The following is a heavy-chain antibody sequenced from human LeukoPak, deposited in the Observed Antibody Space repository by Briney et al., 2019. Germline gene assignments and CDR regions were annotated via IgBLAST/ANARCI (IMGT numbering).Heavy chain of an antibody. CDR2: IKSKTDGGTT. J-gene: IGHJ1*01. CDR3: TTGNYYGSGSYHSAEYFQH. D-gene: IGHD3-10*01. CDR1: GFTFSNAW. V-gene: IGHV3-15*01. Sequence: PGGSLRLSCAASGFTFSNAWMSWVRQAPGKGLEWVGRIKSKTDGGTTDYAAPVKGRFTISRDDSKNTLYLQMNSLKTEDTAVYYCTTGNYYGSGSYHSAEYFQHWGQGTLVTVSS.